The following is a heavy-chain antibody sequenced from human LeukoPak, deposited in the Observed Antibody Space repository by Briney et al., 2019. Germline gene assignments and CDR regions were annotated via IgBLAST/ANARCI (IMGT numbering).Heavy chain of an antibody. CDR1: GFTFSSYG. V-gene: IGHV3-23*01. CDR3: TTLPSLGPTGSDY. Sequence: GGSLRLSCAASGFTFSSYGMSWVRQAPGKGLEWVSAISGSGGSTYYADSVKGRFTISRDNSKNTLYLEMNSLKTEDTAVYYCTTLPSLGPTGSDYWGQGTLVTVSS. CDR2: ISGSGGST. D-gene: IGHD1-26*01. J-gene: IGHJ4*02.